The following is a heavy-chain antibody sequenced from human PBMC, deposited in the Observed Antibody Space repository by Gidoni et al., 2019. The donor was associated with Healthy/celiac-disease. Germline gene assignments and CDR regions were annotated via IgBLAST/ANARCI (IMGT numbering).Heavy chain of an antibody. J-gene: IGHJ4*02. CDR2: INPNSGGT. D-gene: IGHD2-2*01. Sequence: QVQLVQSGAEVKKPGALVKVSCNASGYTFTGYYMHRGRQAPGQGLEWMGWINPNSGGTNYAQKFQGWVTMTRDTSISTAYMELSRLRSDDTAVYYCARDHLAWKYCSSTSCPSAFDYWGQGTLVTVSS. CDR3: ARDHLAWKYCSSTSCPSAFDY. CDR1: GYTFTGYY. V-gene: IGHV1-2*04.